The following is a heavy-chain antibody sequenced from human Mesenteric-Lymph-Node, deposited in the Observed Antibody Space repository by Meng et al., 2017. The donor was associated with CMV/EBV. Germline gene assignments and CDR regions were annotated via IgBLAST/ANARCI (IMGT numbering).Heavy chain of an antibody. CDR1: GFTFSSYA. CDR2: ILYDGSNK. D-gene: IGHD2-2*01. V-gene: IGHV3-30*04. J-gene: IGHJ4*02. Sequence: GSLRLSCAASGFTFSSYAMHWVRQAPGKGLEWVAVILYDGSNKYYADSVKGRFTISRDTSKNTLYLQMNSLRAEDTAVYYCARDSKGVPDYWGQGTLVTVSS. CDR3: ARDSKGVPDY.